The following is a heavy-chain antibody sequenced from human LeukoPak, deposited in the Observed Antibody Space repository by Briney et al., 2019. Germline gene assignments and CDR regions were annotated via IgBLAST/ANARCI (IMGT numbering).Heavy chain of an antibody. V-gene: IGHV3-21*01. CDR2: ISTSSSYI. CDR1: RFTFSTYS. CDR3: ARDPGTTQALHDAFDI. Sequence: GGSLRLSCAASRFTFSTYSMNWVRQAPGKGLEWVSFISTSSSYIYYADSVKGRFTISRDNARNSLYLQMNSLRAEDTAVYYCARDPGTTQALHDAFDIWGQGTMVTVSS. J-gene: IGHJ3*02. D-gene: IGHD1-7*01.